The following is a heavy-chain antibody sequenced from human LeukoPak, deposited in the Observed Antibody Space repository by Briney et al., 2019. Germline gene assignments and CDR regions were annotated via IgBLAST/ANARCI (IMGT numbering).Heavy chain of an antibody. Sequence: GGSLRLSCAASGFTFSSYAMSWVRQAPGKGLEWVSVISGSGSSTYYADSVKGRFTISRDNSKNTLYLQFSSLRAEDTAVYYCAKVIRPHRSTTSCLFDFWGQGTLVTVSS. CDR2: ISGSGSST. V-gene: IGHV3-23*01. D-gene: IGHD2-2*01. CDR3: AKVIRPHRSTTSCLFDF. J-gene: IGHJ4*02. CDR1: GFTFSSYA.